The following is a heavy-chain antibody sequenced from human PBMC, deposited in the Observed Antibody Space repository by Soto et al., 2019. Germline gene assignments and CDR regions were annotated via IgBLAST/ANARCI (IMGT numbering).Heavy chain of an antibody. V-gene: IGHV1-18*01. CDR1: GYTFLNYA. D-gene: IGHD6-19*01. CDR3: AIALSSTGWQLGMRDWRDP. J-gene: IGHJ5*02. CDR2: TSAYGGET. Sequence: VQLVQSGAEVKTPGASVKVSCRSSGYTFLNYAISWVRQAPGQGLEWMGWTSAYGGETHYAQKFQGRVIMTTDTSTSIAYMELRSLKSDYTAVYYCAIALSSTGWQLGMRDWRDPWGQGTLVTISP.